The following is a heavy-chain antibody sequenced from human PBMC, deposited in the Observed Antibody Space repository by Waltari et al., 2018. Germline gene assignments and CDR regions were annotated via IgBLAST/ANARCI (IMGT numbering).Heavy chain of an antibody. J-gene: IGHJ4*02. V-gene: IGHV3-30-3*01. CDR2: ITFDENDK. CDR1: GFTFSSYA. D-gene: IGHD1-26*01. CDR3: ARDEVPGKFDS. Sequence: QVQLAESGGGVVQPGRSLRLSCAASGFTFSSYAFHWVRQSPDKGLEWMALITFDENDKYYAGSVKGRFTISRDNSENTLYLQMNSLRPEDTAVYYCARDEVPGKFDSWGQGTLVTVSS.